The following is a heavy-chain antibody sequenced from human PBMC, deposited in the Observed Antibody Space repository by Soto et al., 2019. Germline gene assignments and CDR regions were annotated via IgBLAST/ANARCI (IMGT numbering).Heavy chain of an antibody. D-gene: IGHD3-22*01. CDR3: ARTYDGSGPNSGGYGFDI. Sequence: SETLSLTCSVSGGSITSYYWSWIRQPPGKGLEWIAYIYYSGSTSYNPSLKSRVSISLDTSKNQFSLKLSSVTAADTAVYYCARTYDGSGPNSGGYGFDIWGQGTMVS. CDR2: IYYSGST. V-gene: IGHV4-59*01. J-gene: IGHJ3*02. CDR1: GGSITSYY.